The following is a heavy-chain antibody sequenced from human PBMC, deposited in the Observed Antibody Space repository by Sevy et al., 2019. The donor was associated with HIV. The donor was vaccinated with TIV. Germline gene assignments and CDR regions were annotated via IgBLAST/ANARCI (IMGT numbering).Heavy chain of an antibody. J-gene: IGHJ6*02. CDR3: ARDLGIGNSGSLYYYYYGMDV. CDR1: GFTFSSYA. CDR2: ISYDGSNK. V-gene: IGHV3-30-3*01. D-gene: IGHD1-26*01. Sequence: GGSLRLSCAASGFTFSSYAMHWVRQAPGKGLEWVAVISYDGSNKYYADSVKGRFTISRDNSKNTLYLQMNSLRAEDTAVYYCARDLGIGNSGSLYYYYYGMDVWGQGTTVTVSS.